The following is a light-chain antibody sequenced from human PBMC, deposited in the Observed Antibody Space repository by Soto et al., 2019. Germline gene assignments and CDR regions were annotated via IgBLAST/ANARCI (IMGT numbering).Light chain of an antibody. V-gene: IGLV2-14*01. Sequence: QSVLTQPAFVSGSPGQSITISCTGTSSDVGGYNYVSWYQQHPGKATKLMIYDVSNRPSGVSNRFSGSKSGNTASLTISGLQAEDEADYYCSSYTSSSTLLFGTGTKVTVL. CDR3: SSYTSSSTLL. CDR2: DVS. CDR1: SSDVGGYNY. J-gene: IGLJ1*01.